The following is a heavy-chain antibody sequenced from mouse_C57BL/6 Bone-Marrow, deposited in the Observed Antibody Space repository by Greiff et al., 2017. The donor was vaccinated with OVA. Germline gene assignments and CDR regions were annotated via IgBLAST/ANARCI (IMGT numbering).Heavy chain of an antibody. D-gene: IGHD1-1*01. CDR1: GYSITSDY. Sequence: EVHLVESGPGLAKPSQTLSLTCSVTGYSITSDYWNWIRKFPGNKLEYMGYISYSGSTYYNPSLKSRISITRDTSKNQYYLQLNSVTTEDTATYYCARSYYYGPYAMDYWGQGTSVTVSS. CDR3: ARSYYYGPYAMDY. V-gene: IGHV3-8*01. J-gene: IGHJ4*01. CDR2: ISYSGST.